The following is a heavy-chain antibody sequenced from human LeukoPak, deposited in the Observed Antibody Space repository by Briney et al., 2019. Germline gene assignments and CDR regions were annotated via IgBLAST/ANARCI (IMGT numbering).Heavy chain of an antibody. CDR1: GVSISSSNSY. D-gene: IGHD1-7*01. Sequence: SETLSLTCTVSGVSISSSNSYWGWIRQPPGKGLEWIGSIYYSGNTYYNPSLKSRVTISVDASKNQFSLKLRSVTAADTAVYYCARLYGNYQNYFDYWGQGTLVTVSS. CDR3: ARLYGNYQNYFDY. CDR2: IYYSGNT. V-gene: IGHV4-39*07. J-gene: IGHJ4*02.